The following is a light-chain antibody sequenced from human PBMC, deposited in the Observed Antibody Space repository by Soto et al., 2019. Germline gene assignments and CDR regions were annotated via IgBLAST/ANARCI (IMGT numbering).Light chain of an antibody. V-gene: IGKV3-20*01. Sequence: EIVLTQSPGTLSSSPGERATLSCRASQSVSSSYLAWYQQKPGQAPRLLIYGASSRATGIPDRFSGSGSGTDFTFTISRLEPEDCAVYYYQQDCSSTGLTFGGGTKVEIK. J-gene: IGKJ4*01. CDR1: QSVSSSY. CDR2: GAS. CDR3: QQDCSSTGLT.